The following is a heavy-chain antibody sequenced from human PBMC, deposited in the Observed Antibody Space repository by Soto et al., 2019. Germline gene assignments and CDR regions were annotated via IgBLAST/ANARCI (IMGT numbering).Heavy chain of an antibody. CDR3: ASHKGGGYSNLDY. V-gene: IGHV3-23*01. D-gene: IGHD4-4*01. CDR1: GFTFSSPA. Sequence: EVQLLESGGGLVQPGGSLRLSCAASGFTFSSPAISWVRQPPGQVLEWVSTVTISGDTTYYADSVKGRLTISRDNTKNTTHLKMNRLLAEDKAVLYCASHKGGGYSNLDYWGKGTLVTVSS. CDR2: VTISGDTT. J-gene: IGHJ4*02.